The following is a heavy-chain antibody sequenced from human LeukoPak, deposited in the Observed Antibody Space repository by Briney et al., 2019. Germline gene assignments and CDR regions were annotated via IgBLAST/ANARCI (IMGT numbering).Heavy chain of an antibody. CDR1: GGSISSSSYY. V-gene: IGHV4-39*01. J-gene: IGHJ4*02. CDR3: ASIRALSQEGYDFWSGYHYYFDY. D-gene: IGHD3-3*01. CDR2: IYYSGST. Sequence: ASETLSLTCTVSGGSISSSSYYWGWIRQPPGKGLEWIGSIYYSGSTYYNPSLKSRVTMSVDTSKNQLSLKLTSVTAADTAVYYCASIRALSQEGYDFWSGYHYYFDYWGQGTLVTVSS.